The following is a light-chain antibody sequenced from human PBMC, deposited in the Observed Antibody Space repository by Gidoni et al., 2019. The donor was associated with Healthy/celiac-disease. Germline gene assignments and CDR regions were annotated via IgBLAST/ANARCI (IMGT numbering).Light chain of an antibody. CDR2: SNN. Sequence: QSVLTQPPSASGPPGQRVTTPCSGSRSNIGSNYVYWYQQLPGTAPKLLIYSNNQRPSGVPDRFSGSKSGTSASLAISGLRSEDEADCYCAAWDDSLSGYVFGTGTKVTVL. J-gene: IGLJ1*01. CDR3: AAWDDSLSGYV. CDR1: RSNIGSNY. V-gene: IGLV1-47*02.